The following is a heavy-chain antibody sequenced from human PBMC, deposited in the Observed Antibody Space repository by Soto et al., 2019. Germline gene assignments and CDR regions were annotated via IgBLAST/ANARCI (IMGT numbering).Heavy chain of an antibody. CDR3: ARDEIRFSWAYGMDV. V-gene: IGHV3-30-3*01. CDR1: GFTFSSYA. D-gene: IGHD3-3*01. CDR2: ISYDGSNK. Sequence: QVQLVESGGGVVQPGRSLRLSCAASGFTFSSYAMHWVRQAPGKGLEWVAVISYDGSNKYYADSVKGRFTISRDNSKNTRYLQMNSRRAEETAVYYCARDEIRFSWAYGMDVWGQGTTVTVSS. J-gene: IGHJ6*02.